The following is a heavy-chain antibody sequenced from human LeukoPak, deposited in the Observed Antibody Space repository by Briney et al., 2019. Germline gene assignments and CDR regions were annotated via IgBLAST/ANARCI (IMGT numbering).Heavy chain of an antibody. CDR2: FDPEDGET. D-gene: IGHD2-2*02. Sequence: GASVKVSCKXSGYTLTELSMHWVRQAPGKGLEWMGGFDPEDGETIYAQKFQGRVTMTEDTSIDTAYMELSSLTSEDTAVYYCATALVPAAIDAFDIWGQGTMVTVSS. CDR3: ATALVPAAIDAFDI. J-gene: IGHJ3*02. CDR1: GYTLTELS. V-gene: IGHV1-24*01.